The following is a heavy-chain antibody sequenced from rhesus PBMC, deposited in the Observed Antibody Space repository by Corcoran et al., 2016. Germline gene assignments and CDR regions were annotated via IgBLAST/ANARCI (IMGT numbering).Heavy chain of an antibody. Sequence: LQLQNSGPGLVKPSETLSLTCAVSGGSISSHSWTWIRQPPGKGLEGIGRISGDDGTTDYNPSLRGRVTISTDTSKTEFSLKVDSVTAADTAVYYCVGLMVAGPVEYWGQGVLVTVSS. CDR2: ISGDDGTT. V-gene: IGHV4-173*01. D-gene: IGHD6-37*01. CDR3: VGLMVAGPVEY. CDR1: GGSISSHS. J-gene: IGHJ4*01.